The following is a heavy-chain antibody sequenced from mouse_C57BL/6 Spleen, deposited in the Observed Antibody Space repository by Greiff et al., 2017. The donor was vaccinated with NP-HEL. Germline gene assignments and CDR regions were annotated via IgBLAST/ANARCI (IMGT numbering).Heavy chain of an antibody. D-gene: IGHD1-1*01. V-gene: IGHV1-54*01. CDR2: INPGSGST. CDR1: GYAFTNYL. J-gene: IGHJ2*01. Sequence: VQLQQSGAELVRPGTSVKVSCKASGYAFTNYLIEWVKQRPGQGLEWIGVINPGSGSTNYNEKFKGKATLTADKSSSTAYMQLSSLTSEDSAVYFCARSSYYYGSSHYFDYWGQGTTLTVSS. CDR3: ARSSYYYGSSHYFDY.